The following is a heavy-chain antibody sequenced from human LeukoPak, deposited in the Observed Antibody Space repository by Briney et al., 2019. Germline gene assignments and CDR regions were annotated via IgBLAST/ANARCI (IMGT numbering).Heavy chain of an antibody. CDR2: TYYRAKWYN. D-gene: IGHD2-21*02. V-gene: IGHV6-1*01. CDR1: GDSVSKSSVA. Sequence: QTLSLTCDISGDSVSKSSVAWNGMRQSPAGALEGRGRTYYRAKWYNDYVTAVKRRIIIPPATSKNQFTLTLTSVTPDDTAVHYCPRAPPMDSRLRLWGWFAPWGQGNLVTVSS. J-gene: IGHJ5*02. CDR3: PRAPPMDSRLRLWGWFAP.